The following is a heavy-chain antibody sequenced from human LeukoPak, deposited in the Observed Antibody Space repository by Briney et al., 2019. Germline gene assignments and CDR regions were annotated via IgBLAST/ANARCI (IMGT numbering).Heavy chain of an antibody. CDR2: IWYDGNNK. CDR3: ATASAPGGITMIVVVKLDY. J-gene: IGHJ4*02. CDR1: GFTFSSYG. V-gene: IGHV3-33*01. Sequence: GRSLRLSCAASGFTFSSYGMHWVRQAPGKGLEWVAVIWYDGNNKYSADSVKVRFTISRDNSKKTLYLQMNILRAEDAAVYYCATASAPGGITMIVVVKLDYWGQGTLVTVSS. D-gene: IGHD3-22*01.